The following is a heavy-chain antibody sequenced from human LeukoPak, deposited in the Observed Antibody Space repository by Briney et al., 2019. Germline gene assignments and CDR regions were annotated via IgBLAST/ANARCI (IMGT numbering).Heavy chain of an antibody. J-gene: IGHJ4*02. CDR3: ARGPERFAVYYFDY. Sequence: SVKVSCKASGGTVSSYAISWVRQAPGQGLEWMGRIIPILGIANYAQKFQGRVTITADKSTSTAYMELSSLRSEDTAVYYCARGPERFAVYYFDYWGQGTLVTVSS. CDR1: GGTVSSYA. D-gene: IGHD3-3*01. V-gene: IGHV1-69*04. CDR2: IIPILGIA.